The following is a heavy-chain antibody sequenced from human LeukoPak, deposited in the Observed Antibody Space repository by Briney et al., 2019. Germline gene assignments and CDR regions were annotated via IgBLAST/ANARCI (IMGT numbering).Heavy chain of an antibody. CDR1: GLMFSSHR. J-gene: IGHJ4*02. CDR3: ARARNNSDSSGYSALDY. V-gene: IGHV3-33*01. Sequence: GGSLRLSCAASSGLMFSSHRMHWVRQAPGKGLEWVAFIWYDGSNEYYADSVKGRFTISRDNSKNMLYPQMNSLRAEDTAVYYCARARNNSDSSGYSALDYWGQGTLVTVSS. D-gene: IGHD3-22*01. CDR2: IWYDGSNE.